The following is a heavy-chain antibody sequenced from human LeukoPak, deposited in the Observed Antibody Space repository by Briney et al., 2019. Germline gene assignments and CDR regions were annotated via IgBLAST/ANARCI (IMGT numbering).Heavy chain of an antibody. J-gene: IGHJ3*02. Sequence: ASVKVSCKASGYTFTGYYMHWVRQAPGQGLEWVGWINPNSGGTNYAQKFQGRVTMTRDTSISTAYMELSRLRSDDTAVYYCAREYMIVVVREGAFDIWGQGTMVTVSS. V-gene: IGHV1-2*02. CDR2: INPNSGGT. D-gene: IGHD3-22*01. CDR3: AREYMIVVVREGAFDI. CDR1: GYTFTGYY.